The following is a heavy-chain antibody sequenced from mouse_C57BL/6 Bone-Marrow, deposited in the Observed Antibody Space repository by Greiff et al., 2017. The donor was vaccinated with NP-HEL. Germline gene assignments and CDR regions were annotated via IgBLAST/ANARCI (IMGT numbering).Heavy chain of an antibody. D-gene: IGHD1-1*01. Sequence: VQLQQSVAELVRPGASVKLSCTASGFNIKNTYMHWVKQRPEQGLEWIGRIDPANGNTKYAPKFQGQATITADTSSNTAYLQLSSLTSEDTAIYYCAEGYYGHYYAMDYWGQGTSVTVSS. CDR2: IDPANGNT. CDR1: GFNIKNTY. CDR3: AEGYYGHYYAMDY. V-gene: IGHV14-3*01. J-gene: IGHJ4*01.